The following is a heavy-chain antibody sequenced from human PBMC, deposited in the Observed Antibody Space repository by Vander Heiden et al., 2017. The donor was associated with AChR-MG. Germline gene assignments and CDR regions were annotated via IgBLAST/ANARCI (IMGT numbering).Heavy chain of an antibody. Sequence: QVQLQQSGPGLVKPSQTLSLTCAISGDSVFSNSSTWNWIRQSPSRGLEWLGRTYYRSKWYSDYAVSVKSRITINPDTSRNQFSLQLNSVTPEDTAVYFCARGREGVSFLQLWLKGWFDPWGQGTLVTVSS. D-gene: IGHD5-18*01. CDR2: TYYRSKWYS. V-gene: IGHV6-1*01. CDR1: GDSVFSNSST. J-gene: IGHJ5*02. CDR3: ARGREGVSFLQLWLKGWFDP.